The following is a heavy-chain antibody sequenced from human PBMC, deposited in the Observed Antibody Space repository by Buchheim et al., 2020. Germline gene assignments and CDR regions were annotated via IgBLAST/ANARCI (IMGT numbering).Heavy chain of an antibody. V-gene: IGHV5-51*01. Sequence: EVQLVQSGAEVKKPGESLKISCKGSGYSFTSYWIGWVRQMPGKGLEWMGIIYPGDSDTRYSPSFQGQVTISADQSISTAYPQWSSLKASDTAMYYCARAYRAGYCSGGSCYARWFDPWGQGTL. CDR3: ARAYRAGYCSGGSCYARWFDP. J-gene: IGHJ5*02. D-gene: IGHD2-15*01. CDR1: GYSFTSYW. CDR2: IYPGDSDT.